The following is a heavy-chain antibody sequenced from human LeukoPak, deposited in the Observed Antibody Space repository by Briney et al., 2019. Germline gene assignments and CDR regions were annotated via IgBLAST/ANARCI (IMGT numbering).Heavy chain of an antibody. CDR3: ARRSLILGSSSDPPFDY. J-gene: IGHJ4*02. CDR2: IYYSGST. D-gene: IGHD6-6*01. CDR1: GGSIGSSSYY. V-gene: IGHV4-39*07. Sequence: SETLSLTCTVSGGSIGSSSYYWGWIRQPPGKGLEWIGSIYYSGSTYYNPSLKSRVTISVDTSKNQFSLKLSSVTAADTAVYYCARRSLILGSSSDPPFDYWGQGTLVTVSS.